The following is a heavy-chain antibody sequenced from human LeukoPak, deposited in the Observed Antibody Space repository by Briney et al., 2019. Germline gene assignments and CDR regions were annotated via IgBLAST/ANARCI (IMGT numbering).Heavy chain of an antibody. V-gene: IGHV1-46*01. CDR3: ARAYYYDSSGYYPGGDY. D-gene: IGHD3-22*01. Sequence: ASVKVSCKASGYTFTSYYMHWVRQAPGQGLEWMGIINPSGGSTSYAQKFQGRVTMTRDTSTSTVYMELSSLRSEDTAVYYCARAYYYDSSGYYPGGDYWGQGTLVTVSS. J-gene: IGHJ4*02. CDR2: INPSGGST. CDR1: GYTFTSYY.